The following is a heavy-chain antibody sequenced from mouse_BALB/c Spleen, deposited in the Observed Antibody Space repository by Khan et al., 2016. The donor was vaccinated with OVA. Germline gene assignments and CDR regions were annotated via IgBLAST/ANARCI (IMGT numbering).Heavy chain of an antibody. Sequence: VQLKESGAELVKPGASVKLSCTASGFNIKDTYMHWVKQRPEQGLEWIGRIDPANGNTKYDPKFQGKATITADTSSNTAYLQLSSLTSEDTAVYYCARDGNYFAWFAYWGQGTLVTVSA. V-gene: IGHV14-3*02. CDR3: ARDGNYFAWFAY. J-gene: IGHJ3*01. CDR1: GFNIKDTY. CDR2: IDPANGNT. D-gene: IGHD2-1*01.